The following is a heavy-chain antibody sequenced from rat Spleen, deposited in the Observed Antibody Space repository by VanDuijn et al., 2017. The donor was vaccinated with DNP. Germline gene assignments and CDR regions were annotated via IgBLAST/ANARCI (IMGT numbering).Heavy chain of an antibody. V-gene: IGHV5-7*01. Sequence: EVLLVESDGGLVQPGRSLKLSCAVSGFTFNDYYMAWVRQAPKKGLEWVAIISHDGRDTYYRDSVKGRFTISRDNATSTQYLQMDRLRSEDTATYYCASRPPPTRGPFDYWGQGVIVTVSS. CDR1: GFTFNDYY. CDR3: ASRPPPTRGPFDY. D-gene: IGHD1-4*01. CDR2: ISHDGRDT. J-gene: IGHJ2*01.